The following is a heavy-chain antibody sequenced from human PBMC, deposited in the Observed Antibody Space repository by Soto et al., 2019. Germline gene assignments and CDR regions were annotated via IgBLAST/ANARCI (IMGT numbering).Heavy chain of an antibody. Sequence: SETLSLTCTVSGGSISSSSYYWGWIRQPPGKGLEWIGSIYYSGSTYYNPSLKSRVTISVDTSKNQFSLKLSSVTAADTAVYYCARQDYGDYSTNWFDPWGQGTLVTVSS. D-gene: IGHD4-17*01. V-gene: IGHV4-39*01. CDR3: ARQDYGDYSTNWFDP. J-gene: IGHJ5*02. CDR2: IYYSGST. CDR1: GGSISSSSYY.